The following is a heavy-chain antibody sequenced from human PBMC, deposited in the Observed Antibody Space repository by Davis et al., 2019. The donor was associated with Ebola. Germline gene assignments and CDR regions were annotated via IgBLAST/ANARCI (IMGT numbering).Heavy chain of an antibody. CDR1: GFTFSSYG. Sequence: GGSLRLSCAASGFTFSSYGMHWVRQAPGKGLEWVAVISYDGSNKYYADSVKGRFTISRDNSKNTLYLQMNSLRAEDTAVYYCARHPGELLFHFDYWGQGTLVTVSS. CDR2: ISYDGSNK. CDR3: ARHPGELLFHFDY. J-gene: IGHJ4*02. D-gene: IGHD1-26*01. V-gene: IGHV3-30*03.